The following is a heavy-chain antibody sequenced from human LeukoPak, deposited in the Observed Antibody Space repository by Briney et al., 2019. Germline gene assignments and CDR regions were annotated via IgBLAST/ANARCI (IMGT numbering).Heavy chain of an antibody. CDR1: GGPFSGYY. CDR2: INHSGST. J-gene: IGHJ5*02. CDR3: ARGEVAADNWFDP. Sequence: KPSETLSLTCAVYGGPFSGYYWSWIRQPPGKGLEWIGEINHSGSTNYNPSLKSRVTISVDTSKNQFSLKLSSVTAADTAVYYCARGEVAADNWFDPWGQGTLVTVSS. V-gene: IGHV4-34*01. D-gene: IGHD6-13*01.